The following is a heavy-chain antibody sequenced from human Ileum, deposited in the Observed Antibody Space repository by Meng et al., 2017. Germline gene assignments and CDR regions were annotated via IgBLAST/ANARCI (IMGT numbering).Heavy chain of an antibody. J-gene: IGHJ5*02. CDR1: GGSLSSYY. D-gene: IGHD1-1*01. CDR3: ARDGDSNWWVDP. Sequence: GSLRLSCTVSGGSLSSYYWSWIRQPSGKGLEWIGYIYYSGSTRYNPSLNSRVSISVDTSNSRFSLNLTSVTAADTAVYYCARDGDSNWWVDPWGQGTLVTVSS. CDR2: IYYSGST. V-gene: IGHV4-59*01.